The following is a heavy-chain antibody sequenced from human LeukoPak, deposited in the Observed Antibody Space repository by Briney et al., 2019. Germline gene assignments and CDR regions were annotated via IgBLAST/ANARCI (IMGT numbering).Heavy chain of an antibody. Sequence: SETLSLTCTVSGGSISSSSYYWGWIRQPPGKGLEWIGSIYYSGSTYYNPSLKSRVTISVDTSKNQFSLELSSVTAADTAVYYCAREVKMRYYYYMDVWGKGTTVTVSS. CDR1: GGSISSSSYY. V-gene: IGHV4-39*07. D-gene: IGHD5-24*01. J-gene: IGHJ6*03. CDR2: IYYSGST. CDR3: AREVKMRYYYYMDV.